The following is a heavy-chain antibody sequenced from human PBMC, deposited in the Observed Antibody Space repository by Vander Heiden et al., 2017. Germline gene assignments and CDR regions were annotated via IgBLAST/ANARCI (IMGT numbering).Heavy chain of an antibody. CDR2: INPNSGGT. D-gene: IGHD3-3*01. CDR3: ARAHYDFWSGYSYGMDV. J-gene: IGHJ6*02. Sequence: QVQLVQSGAEVKKPGASVKVSCKASGYTFTGYYMHWVRQAPGQGLGWMGWINPNSGGTNYEQKLQGRVTMTRDTSISTAYMELSRLRSDDTAVYYCARAHYDFWSGYSYGMDVWGQGTTVTVSS. V-gene: IGHV1-2*02. CDR1: GYTFTGYY.